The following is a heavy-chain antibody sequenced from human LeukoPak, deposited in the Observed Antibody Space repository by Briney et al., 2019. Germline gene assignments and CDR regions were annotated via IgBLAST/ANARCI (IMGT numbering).Heavy chain of an antibody. CDR2: IYHSGST. CDR1: GGSISSSSYY. V-gene: IGHV4-39*01. J-gene: IGHJ4*02. D-gene: IGHD2-8*01. Sequence: SETLSLTCTVSGGSISSSSYYWGWIRQPPGKGLEWIGSIYHSGSTYYNPSLKSRVTISVDTSKNQFSLKLSSVTAADMAVYYCTRHQWWLAPRNFNYWGQGTLVTVSS. CDR3: TRHQWWLAPRNFNY.